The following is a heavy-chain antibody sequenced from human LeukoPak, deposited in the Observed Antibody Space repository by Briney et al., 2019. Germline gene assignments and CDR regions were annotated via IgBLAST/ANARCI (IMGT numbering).Heavy chain of an antibody. CDR1: GFTFSSYS. V-gene: IGHV3-48*04. D-gene: IGHD3-10*01. Sequence: GGSLRLSCAASGFTFSSYSMNWVRQAPGKGLEWVSYISGGGETTYYADSVKGRFTISRDNAKNSLFLQMNSLRAEDTAVYYCARFRGSGNDHCFYYWGQGTLVTVSS. CDR2: ISGGGETT. J-gene: IGHJ4*02. CDR3: ARFRGSGNDHCFYY.